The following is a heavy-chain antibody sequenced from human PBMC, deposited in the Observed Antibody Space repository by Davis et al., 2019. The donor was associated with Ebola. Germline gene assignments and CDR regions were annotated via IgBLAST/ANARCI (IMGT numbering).Heavy chain of an antibody. CDR3: ARDWGIWQWRSFGMDV. Sequence: GESLKISCAASGFTFSSYSMNWVRQAPGKGLEWVSSIISSSYIYYADSVKGRFTISRDNAKNSLYLQMNSLRAEDTAVYYCARDWGIWQWRSFGMDVWGQGTTVTVSS. CDR2: IISSSYI. CDR1: GFTFSSYS. J-gene: IGHJ6*02. V-gene: IGHV3-21*01. D-gene: IGHD6-19*01.